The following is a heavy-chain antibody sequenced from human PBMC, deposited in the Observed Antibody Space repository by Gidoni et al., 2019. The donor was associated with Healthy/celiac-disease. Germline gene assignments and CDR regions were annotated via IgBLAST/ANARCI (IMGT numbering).Heavy chain of an antibody. CDR2: IYYGGIT. J-gene: IGHJ4*02. Sequence: QLQLQESGPGLVKPSETLSLTCTVSGGSISSSSYYWGWIRQHPGKGLEWIGSIYYGGITYYNPSLKSRVTISVDTSKNQFSLKLSSVTAADTAVYYCAIWGDDYGDYFPFDYWGQGTLVTVSS. V-gene: IGHV4-39*01. D-gene: IGHD4-17*01. CDR1: GGSISSSSYY. CDR3: AIWGDDYGDYFPFDY.